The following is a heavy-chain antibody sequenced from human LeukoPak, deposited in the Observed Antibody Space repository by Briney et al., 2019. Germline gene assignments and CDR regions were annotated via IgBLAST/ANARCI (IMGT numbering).Heavy chain of an antibody. CDR3: ARENRGTYYGAFDI. V-gene: IGHV4-31*03. D-gene: IGHD1-26*01. Sequence: SETLSLTCTVSGGSISSGGYYWSWIRQHPGKGLEWIGYIYYSGSTYYNPSLKSRVTISVDTSKDQFSLKLSSVTAADTAVYYCARENRGTYYGAFDIWGQGTMVTVSS. J-gene: IGHJ3*02. CDR2: IYYSGST. CDR1: GGSISSGGYY.